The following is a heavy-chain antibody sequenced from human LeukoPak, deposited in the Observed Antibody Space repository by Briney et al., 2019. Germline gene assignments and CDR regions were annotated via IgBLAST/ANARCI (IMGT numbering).Heavy chain of an antibody. CDR3: ARGGSRSSWTTSFDY. CDR2: NSAYNGNT. J-gene: IGHJ4*02. D-gene: IGHD6-13*01. Sequence: ASVKVSCKASGYTFTSYGISWVRQAPGQGLEWMGWNSAYNGNTNYAQKLQGRVTMTTDTPTSTAYMELRSLRSDDTAVYYCARGGSRSSWTTSFDYWGQGTLGTVSS. CDR1: GYTFTSYG. V-gene: IGHV1-18*01.